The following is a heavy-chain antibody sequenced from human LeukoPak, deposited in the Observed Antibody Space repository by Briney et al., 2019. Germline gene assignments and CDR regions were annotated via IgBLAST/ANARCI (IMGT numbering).Heavy chain of an antibody. CDR2: INTNTGNP. Sequence: ASVKVSCKASGYTFTSYAMNWVRQAPGQGLERMGWINTNTGNPTYAQGFTGRFVSSLDTSVSTAYLQISSLKAEDTAVYYCARGGSGSRRLGSDYWGQGTLVTVSS. D-gene: IGHD3-10*01. J-gene: IGHJ4*02. CDR3: ARGGSGSRRLGSDY. CDR1: GYTFTSYA. V-gene: IGHV7-4-1*02.